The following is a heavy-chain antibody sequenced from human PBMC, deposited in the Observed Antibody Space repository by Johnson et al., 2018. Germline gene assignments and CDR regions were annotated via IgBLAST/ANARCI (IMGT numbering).Heavy chain of an antibody. CDR2: ISYNGRT. CDR3: ARSPARCVVGSLKYVYLDV. Sequence: QVQLQESGPGLVKPSVTLSLTCTVSGGSIDTYHWSWIRQPPGQGLEWIGYISYNGRTEYTPSLKSRVTMSVDTSKNQFSLKLSSVTAADTALYSCARSPARCVVGSLKYVYLDVWGKGTTVTVSS. V-gene: IGHV4-59*01. J-gene: IGHJ6*03. D-gene: IGHD2-2*01. CDR1: GGSIDTYH.